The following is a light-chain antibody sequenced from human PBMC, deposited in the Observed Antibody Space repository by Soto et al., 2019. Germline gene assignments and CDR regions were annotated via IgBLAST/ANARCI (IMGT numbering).Light chain of an antibody. V-gene: IGKV1-39*01. CDR3: QQNYSSPRT. J-gene: IGKJ1*01. Sequence: DILVTQSPSTLSASPGERATLSCRASQSVSSQLAWYQQKPGKAPKLLIYAASSMQSGVPSRFSGSGSGTDFTLTISSLQPEDFATYYCQQNYSSPRTFGQGTKVDIK. CDR1: QSVSSQ. CDR2: AAS.